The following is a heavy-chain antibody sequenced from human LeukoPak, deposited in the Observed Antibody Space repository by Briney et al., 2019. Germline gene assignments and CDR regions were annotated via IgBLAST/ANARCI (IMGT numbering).Heavy chain of an antibody. CDR2: INHSGST. CDR3: ARLSGPPR. Sequence: PSETLSLTCAVYGGSFSGFYWTWIRQPPGKGLEWIGEINHSGSTNYNPSLKSRVTISVDTSKNQFSLKLSSVTAADTAVYYCARLSGPPRWGQGTLVTVSS. V-gene: IGHV4-34*01. CDR1: GGSFSGFY. J-gene: IGHJ4*02.